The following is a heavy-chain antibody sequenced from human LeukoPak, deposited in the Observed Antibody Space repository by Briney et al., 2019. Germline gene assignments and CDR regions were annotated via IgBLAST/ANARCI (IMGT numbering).Heavy chain of an antibody. CDR2: ISAYNGNT. CDR1: GYTFTSYG. Sequence: ASVKVSCKASGYTFTSYGISWVRQAPGQGLEWMGWISAYNGNTNYAQKLQGRVTMTTDTSTSTAYMELRSLRSDDTAVYYCARVRASIVGATIPFDYWGQGTLVTVSS. J-gene: IGHJ4*02. D-gene: IGHD1-26*01. CDR3: ARVRASIVGATIPFDY. V-gene: IGHV1-18*01.